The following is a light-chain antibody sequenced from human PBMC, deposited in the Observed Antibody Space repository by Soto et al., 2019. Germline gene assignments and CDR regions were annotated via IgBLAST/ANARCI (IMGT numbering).Light chain of an antibody. CDR1: TSDVGGNH. V-gene: IGLV2-14*01. CDR3: SSHTSSSRYV. CDR2: DVS. Sequence: QPSLLFRSPVPSVTLSFTGTTSDVGGNHVSWYQQHPGKAPRLIIYDVSNRPSGISNRFSGSKSDNTASLTISGLQADDEADYYCSSHTSSSRYVFGTGTKVTVL. J-gene: IGLJ1*01.